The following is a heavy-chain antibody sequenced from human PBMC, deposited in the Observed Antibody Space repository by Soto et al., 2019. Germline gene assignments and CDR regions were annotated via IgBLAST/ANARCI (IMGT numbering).Heavy chain of an antibody. CDR3: AMVDVYVTPSPQDV. CDR1: GYXFTRYG. Sequence: ASVKVSCKASGYXFTRYGIGWARQAPGQGLEWMGWINAYNGNTNYAQNLQGRLTLTTDTSTTTAYMELRSLRSNDTAIYYCAMVDVYVTPSPQDVWGQGTTVTVSS. D-gene: IGHD3-16*01. J-gene: IGHJ6*02. CDR2: INAYNGNT. V-gene: IGHV1-18*01.